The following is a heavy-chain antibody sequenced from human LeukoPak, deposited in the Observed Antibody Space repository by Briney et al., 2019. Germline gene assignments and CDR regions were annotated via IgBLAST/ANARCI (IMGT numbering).Heavy chain of an antibody. Sequence: GGSLRLSCAASGFTVSSNYMSWVRQAPGKGLEWVSVIYSGGSTYYADSVKGRFTISRDNSKNTLYLQMNSLRAEDTAVYYCAKVDSSSPLCYFDYWGQGTLVTVSS. V-gene: IGHV3-53*01. J-gene: IGHJ4*02. CDR2: IYSGGST. CDR1: GFTVSSNY. CDR3: AKVDSSSPLCYFDY. D-gene: IGHD6-6*01.